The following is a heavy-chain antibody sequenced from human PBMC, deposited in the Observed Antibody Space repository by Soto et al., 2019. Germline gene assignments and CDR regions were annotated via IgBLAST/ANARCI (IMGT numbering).Heavy chain of an antibody. CDR2: IYYSGST. CDR1: GGSISSGGYY. CDR3: ARDSPARPDEAGAFDI. Sequence: SETLSLTCTVSGGSISSGGYYWSWIRQHPGKGLEWIGYIYYSGSTYYNPSLKSRVTISVDTSKNQFSLKLSSVTAADTAVYYCARDSPARPDEAGAFDIWGQGTMVTVSS. J-gene: IGHJ3*02. D-gene: IGHD6-6*01. V-gene: IGHV4-31*03.